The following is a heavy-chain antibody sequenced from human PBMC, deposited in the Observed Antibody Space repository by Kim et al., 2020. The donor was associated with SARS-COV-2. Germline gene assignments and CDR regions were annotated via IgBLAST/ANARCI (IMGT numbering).Heavy chain of an antibody. J-gene: IGHJ4*02. CDR2: I. D-gene: IGHD4-4*01. CDR3: ARGPNYSPFDY. Sequence: IYYAAHGRGRFTITRDNDKNSLFLQMNSLRAEDTAVYYCARGPNYSPFDYWGQGTLVTVSS. V-gene: IGHV3-48*03.